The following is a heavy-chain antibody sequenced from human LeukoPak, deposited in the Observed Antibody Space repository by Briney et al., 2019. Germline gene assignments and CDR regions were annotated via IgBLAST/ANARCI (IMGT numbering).Heavy chain of an antibody. V-gene: IGHV4-38-2*02. Sequence: SETLSLTCTVSGYSISSGYYWGWIRQPPGKGLEWIGSIYHSGSTYYNPSLKSRVTISVDTSKNQFSLKLSSVTAADTAVYYCARSSYDSSGYYPNLPFDYWGQGTLVTVSS. CDR2: IYHSGST. J-gene: IGHJ4*02. D-gene: IGHD3-22*01. CDR1: GYSISSGYY. CDR3: ARSSYDSSGYYPNLPFDY.